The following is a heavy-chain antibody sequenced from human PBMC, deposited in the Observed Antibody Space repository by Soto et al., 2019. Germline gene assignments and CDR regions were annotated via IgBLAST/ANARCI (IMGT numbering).Heavy chain of an antibody. V-gene: IGHV1-18*01. CDR2: ISAYNGNT. J-gene: IGHJ4*02. Sequence: QVQLVQSGAEVKKPGALVKVSCKASGYIFTSYGISWVRQAPGQGLEWMGWISAYNGNTKYAQKFQGRVTMTTDTSTSTAYMELRSLRADDTAVYYCARDTSGFAPYYFDYWGQGTLVTVSS. CDR1: GYIFTSYG. D-gene: IGHD6-19*01. CDR3: ARDTSGFAPYYFDY.